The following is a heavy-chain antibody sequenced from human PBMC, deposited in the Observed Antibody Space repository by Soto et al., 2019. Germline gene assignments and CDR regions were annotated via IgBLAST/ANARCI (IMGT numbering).Heavy chain of an antibody. Sequence: GASVKVSCKASGYTFTSYYMHWVRQAPGQGLEWMGIINPSGGSTSYAQKFQGRVTMTRDTSTSTVYMELSSLRSEDTAVYYCARDLPYCSGGSCYPGNAFDIWGQGTMVTVSS. CDR2: INPSGGST. CDR3: ARDLPYCSGGSCYPGNAFDI. V-gene: IGHV1-46*03. D-gene: IGHD2-15*01. J-gene: IGHJ3*02. CDR1: GYTFTSYY.